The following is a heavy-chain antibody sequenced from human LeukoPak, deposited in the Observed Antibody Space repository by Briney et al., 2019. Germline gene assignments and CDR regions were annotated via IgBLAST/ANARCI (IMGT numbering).Heavy chain of an antibody. CDR2: IYYSGGT. CDR1: GGSISSYY. J-gene: IGHJ3*02. V-gene: IGHV4-59*01. CDR3: ATDIAAAGTKGDDAFDI. D-gene: IGHD6-13*01. Sequence: SETLSLTCTVSGGSISSYYWSWIRQPPGKGLEWIGYIYYSGGTSYNPSLKSRVTISVETSKNQFSLKLSSVTAADTAVYYCATDIAAAGTKGDDAFDIWGQGTMVTVSS.